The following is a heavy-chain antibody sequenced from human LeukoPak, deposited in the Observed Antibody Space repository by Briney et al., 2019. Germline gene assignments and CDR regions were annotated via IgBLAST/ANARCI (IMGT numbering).Heavy chain of an antibody. CDR1: GYTFTSYD. CDR3: ARGRGRPRTNAFDI. J-gene: IGHJ3*02. D-gene: IGHD6-6*01. CDR2: MNPNSGNT. V-gene: IGHV1-8*03. Sequence: SSVTVSCKASGYTFTSYDINWVRQPTGQGLEWMGWMNPNSGNTGYAQKFQGRVTITRNTSISTAYMELSSLRSEDTAVYYCARGRGRPRTNAFDIWGQGTMVTVSS.